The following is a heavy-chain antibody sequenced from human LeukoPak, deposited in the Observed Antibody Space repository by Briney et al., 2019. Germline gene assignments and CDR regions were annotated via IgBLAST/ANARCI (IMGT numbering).Heavy chain of an antibody. CDR2: IYHSGST. CDR3: ARDWMGAVDY. D-gene: IGHD1-26*01. CDR1: GGSISSGGYY. Sequence: SETLSLTCTVSGGSISSGGYYWSWIRQPPGKGLEWIGYIYHSGSTYYNPSLKSRVTISVDRSKNQFSLKLRSVTAADTAVYYCARDWMGAVDYWGQGTLVTVSS. V-gene: IGHV4-30-2*01. J-gene: IGHJ4*02.